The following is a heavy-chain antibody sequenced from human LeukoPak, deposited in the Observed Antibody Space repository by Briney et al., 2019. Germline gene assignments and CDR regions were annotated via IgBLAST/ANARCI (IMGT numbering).Heavy chain of an antibody. V-gene: IGHV3-11*04. Sequence: PGGSLRLSCAASGFTFSDYYMSWIRQAPGKGLEWVSYISSSGSTIYYADSVKGRFTISRDNAKNSLYLQMNSLRAEDTAVYYCARAYYDFWSGYYNHYYYYYMDVWGKGTTVTVSS. D-gene: IGHD3-3*01. J-gene: IGHJ6*03. CDR3: ARAYYDFWSGYYNHYYYYYMDV. CDR1: GFTFSDYY. CDR2: ISSSGSTI.